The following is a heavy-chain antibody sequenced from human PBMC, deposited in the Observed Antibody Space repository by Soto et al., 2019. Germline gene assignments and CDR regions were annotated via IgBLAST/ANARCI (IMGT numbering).Heavy chain of an antibody. CDR1: GYSITSGGYY. J-gene: IGHJ5*02. CDR2: FYSSGSI. Sequence: SETLSLTCFVSGYSITSGGYYWSWIRHHPGKGLEWIGSFYSSGSIIYNPSLRSRVSISGDTSSNQFSMSLTSVTAADTARYYCARMYSSGSGWFHPWGQGTLVTVSS. V-gene: IGHV4-31*03. D-gene: IGHD6-19*01. CDR3: ARMYSSGSGWFHP.